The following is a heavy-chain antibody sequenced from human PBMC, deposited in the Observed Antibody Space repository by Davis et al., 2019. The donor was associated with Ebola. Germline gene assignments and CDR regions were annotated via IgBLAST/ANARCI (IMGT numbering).Heavy chain of an antibody. Sequence: ASVLVSCKASGYIFTSYYMHWVRQPPGQGLEWMGIINPSGGSTSYAQKFQGRVTVTRDTSTTTVYMDLSSLRSEDTALYYCTTPGGQDSGYDVFDIWGQGTMVTVSS. J-gene: IGHJ3*02. CDR3: TTPGGQDSGYDVFDI. CDR1: GYIFTSYY. CDR2: INPSGGST. D-gene: IGHD5-12*01. V-gene: IGHV1-46*03.